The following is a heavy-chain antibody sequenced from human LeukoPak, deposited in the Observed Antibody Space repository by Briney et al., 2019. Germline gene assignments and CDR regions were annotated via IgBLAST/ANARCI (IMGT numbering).Heavy chain of an antibody. J-gene: IGHJ4*02. CDR2: IIPIFGTA. D-gene: IGHD3-22*01. V-gene: IGHV1-69*05. CDR3: ARDKGGYYDSSGYYPVDY. CDR1: GGTFSSYA. Sequence: SVKVSCKASGGTFSSYAISWVRQAPGQGLEWMGGIIPIFGTANYAQKFQGRVTITTDESTSTAYMELSSLRSEDTAVYYCARDKGGYYDSSGYYPVDYWGQGTLVTVSS.